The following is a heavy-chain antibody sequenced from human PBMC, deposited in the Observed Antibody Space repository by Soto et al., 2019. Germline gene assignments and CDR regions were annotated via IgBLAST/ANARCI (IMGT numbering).Heavy chain of an antibody. Sequence: SETLSLTCAVSDGSISSNNWWSWVRQPPGKGLEWIGEIYHSGITNYNPSLKSRVTISVDTSKNQFSLKLTSVTAADTAVYYRARDKITGLFDYWGQGTLVTVSS. D-gene: IGHD2-8*02. V-gene: IGHV4-4*02. J-gene: IGHJ4*02. CDR3: ARDKITGLFDY. CDR1: DGSISSNNW. CDR2: IYHSGIT.